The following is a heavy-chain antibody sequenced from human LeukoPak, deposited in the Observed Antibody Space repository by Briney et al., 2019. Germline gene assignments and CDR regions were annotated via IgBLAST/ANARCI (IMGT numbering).Heavy chain of an antibody. CDR1: GITLSNYG. CDR3: ARRGVVIRVILVGFHKEAYYFDS. Sequence: QTGGSLRLSCAVSGITLSNYGMSWVRQAPGKGPEWVAGISGSGGSTNYADSVKGRFSISRDNPKNTLYLQMNSLRAEDTAVYFCARRGVVIRVILVGFHKEAYYFDSWGQGALVTVSS. J-gene: IGHJ4*02. V-gene: IGHV3-23*01. CDR2: ISGSGGST. D-gene: IGHD3-22*01.